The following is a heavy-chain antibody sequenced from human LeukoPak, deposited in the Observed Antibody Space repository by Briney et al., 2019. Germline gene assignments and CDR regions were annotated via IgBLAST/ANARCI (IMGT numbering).Heavy chain of an antibody. D-gene: IGHD1-1*01. CDR1: GFTFDDYG. Sequence: GGSLRLSCVASGFTFDDYGMTWVRQAPGKGLEWVSGINWNGGRTVYADSVKGRFTISRDNTKNSLYLQMNSLRAEDTAVYYCARETAIGAAYTFDYWGQGTLVTVSS. V-gene: IGHV3-20*04. J-gene: IGHJ4*02. CDR2: INWNGGRT. CDR3: ARETAIGAAYTFDY.